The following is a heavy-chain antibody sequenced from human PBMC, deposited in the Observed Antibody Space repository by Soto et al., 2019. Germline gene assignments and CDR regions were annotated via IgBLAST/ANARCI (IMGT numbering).Heavy chain of an antibody. D-gene: IGHD4-17*01. Sequence: EVQLLESGGGLVQPGGSLRLSCAASGFTFSSYAMSWVRQAPGKGLEWVSAISGSGGSTYYADSVKGRFTISRDNSKNTLYLQMNSLRVEDTAVYYCAKAYTVTTVYYYYYMDVWGKGTTVTVSS. V-gene: IGHV3-23*01. CDR2: ISGSGGST. J-gene: IGHJ6*03. CDR1: GFTFSSYA. CDR3: AKAYTVTTVYYYYYMDV.